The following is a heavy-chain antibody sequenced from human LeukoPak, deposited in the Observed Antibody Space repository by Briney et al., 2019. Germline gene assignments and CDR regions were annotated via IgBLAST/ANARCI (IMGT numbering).Heavy chain of an antibody. J-gene: IGHJ4*02. CDR1: GFTFSSYA. CDR2: ISGGNGAT. V-gene: IGHV3-23*01. D-gene: IGHD3-10*01. Sequence: GGSLRLSCAASGFTFSSYAMTWVRQAPGKGLEWVSGISGGNGATYYADSVKGRFTISTDNSKNTLYLQMNSLRVEDTAVYYCAKSYYYGSGSPSLDYWGQGTLVIVSS. CDR3: AKSYYYGSGSPSLDY.